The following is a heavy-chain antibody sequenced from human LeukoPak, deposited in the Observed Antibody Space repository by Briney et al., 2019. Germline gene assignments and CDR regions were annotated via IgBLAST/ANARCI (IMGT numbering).Heavy chain of an antibody. CDR3: ARRGILTGYSYFVY. V-gene: IGHV4-4*07. Sequence: PSETLSLTCTVSGGSISSYYWSWIRQPAGKGLEWIGRIYTSGSTNYNPSLKSRVTMSVDTSKNQFSLKLSSVTAADTAVYYCARRGILTGYSYFVYWGQGTLVTVSS. J-gene: IGHJ4*02. CDR2: IYTSGST. D-gene: IGHD3-9*01. CDR1: GGSISSYY.